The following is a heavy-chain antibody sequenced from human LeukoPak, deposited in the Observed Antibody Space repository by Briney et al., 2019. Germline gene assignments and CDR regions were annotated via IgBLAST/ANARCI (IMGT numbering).Heavy chain of an antibody. CDR2: IKQGGSEK. V-gene: IGHV3-7*01. D-gene: IGHD3-10*01. CDR3: ARDLMVRGATGGY. Sequence: GGSLRLSCAASGFTFSSYWMSWVRQAPGKGLEWVANIKQGGSEKYYVDSVKGRFTISRDNAKNSLYLQMNSLRAEDTAVYYCARDLMVRGATGGYWGQGTLVTVSS. CDR1: GFTFSSYW. J-gene: IGHJ4*02.